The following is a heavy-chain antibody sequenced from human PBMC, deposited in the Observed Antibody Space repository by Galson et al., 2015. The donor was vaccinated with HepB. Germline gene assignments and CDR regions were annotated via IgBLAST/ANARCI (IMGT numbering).Heavy chain of an antibody. CDR1: GFTFSSYA. CDR2: ISGSGGST. V-gene: IGHV3-23*01. Sequence: SLRLSCAASGFTFSSYAMSWVRQAPGKGLEWVSAISGSGGSTYYADSVKGRFTISRDNSKNTLYLQMNSLRAEDTAVYYCAKDSDLGARQLVRVRGAFDIWGQGTMVTVSS. D-gene: IGHD6-13*01. J-gene: IGHJ3*02. CDR3: AKDSDLGARQLVRVRGAFDI.